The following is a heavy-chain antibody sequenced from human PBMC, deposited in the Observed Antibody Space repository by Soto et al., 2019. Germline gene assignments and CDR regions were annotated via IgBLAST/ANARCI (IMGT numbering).Heavy chain of an antibody. CDR3: AREGDGYNPPGWDS. V-gene: IGHV3-53*01. Sequence: EVQLVESGGGLIQPGGSLRLSCAASGFTVSSNYMSWVRQAPGKGLEWVSVIYSGGSTYYADSVKGRFTISRDNSKNTLYLQMNSLRAEDTAVYYCAREGDGYNPPGWDSWGQGTLVTVSS. CDR2: IYSGGST. J-gene: IGHJ4*02. D-gene: IGHD2-21*01. CDR1: GFTVSSNY.